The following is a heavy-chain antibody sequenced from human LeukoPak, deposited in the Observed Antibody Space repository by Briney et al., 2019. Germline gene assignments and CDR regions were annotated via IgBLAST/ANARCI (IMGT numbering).Heavy chain of an antibody. Sequence: GGSLRLSCAASGFTFSNYAMHWVRQAPGKGLEWVAVLSYDGSNKYYADSVKGRFTISRDNSKNTLYLQMNSLRAEDTAVYYCARGRGYSSSSDYWGQGTLVTVSS. D-gene: IGHD6-13*01. CDR2: LSYDGSNK. CDR3: ARGRGYSSSSDY. V-gene: IGHV3-30-3*01. J-gene: IGHJ4*02. CDR1: GFTFSNYA.